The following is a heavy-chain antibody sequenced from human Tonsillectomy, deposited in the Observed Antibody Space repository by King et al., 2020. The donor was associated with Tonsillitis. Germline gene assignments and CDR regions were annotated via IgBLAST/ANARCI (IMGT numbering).Heavy chain of an antibody. V-gene: IGHV4-59*02. D-gene: IGHD3-10*01. Sequence: QLQESGPGLVKPSETLSLTCTVSGGPVHSYYWSWIRQPPGKGLEWIGNIYYNGNTNYNPSLKSRVTISLDTSKNQFSLKVNSVTAADTAMYYCARDTYGSGEDYWGQGTLVTVSS. J-gene: IGHJ4*02. CDR3: ARDTYGSGEDY. CDR1: GGPVHSYY. CDR2: IYYNGNT.